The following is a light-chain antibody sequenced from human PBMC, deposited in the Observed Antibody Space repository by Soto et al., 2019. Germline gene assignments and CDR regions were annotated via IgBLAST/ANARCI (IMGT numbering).Light chain of an antibody. CDR1: SSDVGGYNY. CDR2: DVS. V-gene: IGLV2-14*01. Sequence: QSALTQPASVSGSPGQSITISCTGTSSDVGGYNYVSWYQQHPGKAPKLMIYDVSNRPSGVSNRFSGSKSXXXXSLTXSGXXXXDEADYYCSSXTSSSTLVFG. J-gene: IGLJ2*01. CDR3: SSXTSSSTLV.